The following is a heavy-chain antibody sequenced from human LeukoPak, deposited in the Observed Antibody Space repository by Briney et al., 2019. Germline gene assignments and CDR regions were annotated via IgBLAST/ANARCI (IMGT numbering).Heavy chain of an antibody. V-gene: IGHV4-39*07. J-gene: IGHJ4*02. CDR2: IYYSGST. Sequence: SETLSLTCTVSGGSISSSSYYWGWIRQPPGKGLEWIGSIYYSGSTYYNPSLKSRVTISVDTSKNQFSLKLSSVTAADTAVYYCARVTGYMIEDYFDSWGQGTLVTVSS. CDR3: ARVTGYMIEDYFDS. CDR1: GGSISSSSYY. D-gene: IGHD3-22*01.